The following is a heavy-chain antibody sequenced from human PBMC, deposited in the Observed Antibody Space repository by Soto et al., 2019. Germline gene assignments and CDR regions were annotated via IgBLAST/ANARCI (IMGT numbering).Heavy chain of an antibody. V-gene: IGHV4-59*01. CDR2: IYYSGST. CDR1: GGSISSYY. D-gene: IGHD6-19*01. CDR3: ARAWGAVAGTYYYYYGMDV. J-gene: IGHJ6*02. Sequence: SETLSLTCTVSGGSISSYYWSWIRQPPGKGLEWIGYIYYSGSTNYNPSLKSRVTISVDTSKNQFSLKLSSVTAADTAVYYCARAWGAVAGTYYYYYGMDVWGQGTTVTVSS.